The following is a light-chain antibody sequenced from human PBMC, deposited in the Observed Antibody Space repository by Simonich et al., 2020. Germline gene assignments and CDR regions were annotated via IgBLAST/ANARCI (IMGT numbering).Light chain of an antibody. CDR1: STDVGGYNS. CDR2: EVS. V-gene: IGLV2-8*01. CDR3: SSYAGSNPL. J-gene: IGLJ2*01. Sequence: QSALTQPPSASGSPGQSVTISCTGTSTDVGGYNSVSWYQHHPAKAPKLLIYEVSKRPSGGPDRFSGSKSGNTASLTVSGLQAEDEADYYCSSYAGSNPLFGGGTKLTVL.